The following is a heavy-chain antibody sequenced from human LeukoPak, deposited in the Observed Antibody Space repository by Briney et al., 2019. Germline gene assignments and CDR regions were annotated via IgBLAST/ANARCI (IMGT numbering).Heavy chain of an antibody. D-gene: IGHD3-3*01. J-gene: IGHJ4*02. V-gene: IGHV3-7*01. CDR1: GFTFSSYW. CDR2: IKQDGSEK. CDR3: ARDQSDYDFWSGYYQYYFDY. Sequence: GGSLRLSCAASGFTFSSYWMSWVRQAPGKGLEWVANIKQDGSEKYYVDSVKGRFTISRDNAKSSLYLQMNSLRAEDTAVYYCARDQSDYDFWSGYYQYYFDYWGQGTLVTVSS.